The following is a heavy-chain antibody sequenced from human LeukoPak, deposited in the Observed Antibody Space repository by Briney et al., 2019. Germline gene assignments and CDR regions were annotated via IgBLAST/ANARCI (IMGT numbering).Heavy chain of an antibody. J-gene: IGHJ3*02. D-gene: IGHD6-13*01. CDR3: AREKSSWSGLDAFDI. V-gene: IGHV4-4*07. CDR2: INISGST. CDR1: GGSISSDY. Sequence: SETLSLACTVSGGSISSDYWSWIRQPAGKGLEWIGRINISGSTNYNPSLKSRVTMSVDTSKNQFSLKLSSVTAADTAVYYCAREKSSWSGLDAFDIWGQGTMVTVSS.